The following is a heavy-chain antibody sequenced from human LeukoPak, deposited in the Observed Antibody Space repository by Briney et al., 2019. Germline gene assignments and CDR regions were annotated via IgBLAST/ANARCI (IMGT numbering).Heavy chain of an antibody. D-gene: IGHD2-15*01. CDR1: GGSFSGYY. CDR2: INHSGST. V-gene: IGHV4-34*01. J-gene: IGHJ2*01. CDR3: ARRRVVVVAATVPSLKRYWYFDL. Sequence: ETLSLTCAVYGGSFSGYYWSWIRQPPGKGLEWIGEINHSGSTNYNPSLKSRVTISVDTSKNQFSLELSSVTAADTAVYYCARRRVVVVAATVPSLKRYWYFDLWSRGTLVTVSS.